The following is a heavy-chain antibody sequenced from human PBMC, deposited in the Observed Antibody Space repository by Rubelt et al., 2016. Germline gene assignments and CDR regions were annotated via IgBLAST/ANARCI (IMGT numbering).Heavy chain of an antibody. D-gene: IGHD2-15*01. V-gene: IGHV1-18*01. CDR3: ARAPGYCSGGSCPLDDY. CDR2: ISAYNGNT. Sequence: VRQAPGQGLEWMGWISAYNGNTNYAQKLQGRVTMTTDTSTSTAYMELRSLRSDDTAVYYCARAPGYCSGGSCPLDDYWGQGTLVTVSS. J-gene: IGHJ4*02.